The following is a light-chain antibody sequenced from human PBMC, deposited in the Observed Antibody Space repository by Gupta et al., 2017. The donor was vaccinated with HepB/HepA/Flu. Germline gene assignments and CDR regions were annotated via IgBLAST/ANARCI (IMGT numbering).Light chain of an antibody. V-gene: IGKV3D-11*02. CDR3: QQRSDWPYT. J-gene: IGKJ2*01. CDR2: DAS. Sequence: IVLAPSLAALSLSPGERATLSCRASQSVRNYLAWYQQKPGQAPRLLIYDASNMATDIPARFSGSGPGPDFTLTISSLEPEDFAIYYCQQRSDWPYTFGQGTKLEIK. CDR1: QSVRNY.